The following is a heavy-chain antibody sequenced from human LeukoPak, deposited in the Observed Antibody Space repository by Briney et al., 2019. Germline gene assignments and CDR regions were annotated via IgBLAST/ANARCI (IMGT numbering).Heavy chain of an antibody. CDR3: ARDRYRDIVVVPAAYPTNWFDP. CDR1: GYTFTGYY. CDR2: INPNSGGT. Sequence: ASVKVSCKSSGYTFTGYYMHWVRQAPGQGLEWMGWINPNSGGTNYAQKFQGRVTMTRDTSISTAYMELRRLRSDDTAVYYCARDRYRDIVVVPAAYPTNWFDPWGQGTLVTVSS. D-gene: IGHD2-2*01. V-gene: IGHV1-2*02. J-gene: IGHJ5*02.